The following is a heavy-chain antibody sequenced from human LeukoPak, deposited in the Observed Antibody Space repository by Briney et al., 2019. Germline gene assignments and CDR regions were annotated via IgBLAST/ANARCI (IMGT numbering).Heavy chain of an antibody. V-gene: IGHV4-39*01. J-gene: IGHJ3*02. CDR3: ASQKRSITGSKDAFDI. D-gene: IGHD1-20*01. CDR1: GGSIRSYY. Sequence: SETLSLTCTVSGGSIRSYYWGWIRQPPGKGLEWIGSIYYSGSTYYNPSLKSRVTISVDTSKNQFSLKLSSVTAADTAVYYCASQKRSITGSKDAFDIWGQGTMVTVSS. CDR2: IYYSGST.